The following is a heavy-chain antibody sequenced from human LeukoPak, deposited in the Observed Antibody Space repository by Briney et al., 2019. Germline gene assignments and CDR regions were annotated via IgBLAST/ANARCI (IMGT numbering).Heavy chain of an antibody. CDR2: IKQDGSEK. CDR3: ARGVRQQLVPNFDY. Sequence: GGSLRLSCAASGFTFSSYWMSWVRQAPGKGLEWVANIKQDGSEKYYVDSVKGRFTISRDNAKNSLYLQMNSLRAEDTAVYYCARGVRQQLVPNFDYWGQGTLVTVSS. CDR1: GFTFSSYW. J-gene: IGHJ4*02. D-gene: IGHD6-13*01. V-gene: IGHV3-7*01.